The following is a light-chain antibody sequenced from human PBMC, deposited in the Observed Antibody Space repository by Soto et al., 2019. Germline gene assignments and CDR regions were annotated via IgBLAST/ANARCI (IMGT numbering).Light chain of an antibody. Sequence: QSALTQPPSASGSPGQSVTISCTGTSSDVGGYNYVSWYQQHPGKAPKLIIYEVSKRPSGVPDRFSGSKSGNTASLTVSGLQAEDEAYYYCTSYAGTYSFFYVFGTGTKLTVL. CDR3: TSYAGTYSFFYV. V-gene: IGLV2-8*01. CDR1: SSDVGGYNY. CDR2: EVS. J-gene: IGLJ1*01.